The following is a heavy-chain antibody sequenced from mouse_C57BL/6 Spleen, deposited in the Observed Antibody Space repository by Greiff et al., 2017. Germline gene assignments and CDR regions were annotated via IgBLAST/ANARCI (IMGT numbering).Heavy chain of an antibody. CDR1: GYTFTSYW. J-gene: IGHJ4*01. CDR3: ARGFHYYGSSYGYYAMDY. Sequence: QVQLQQPGAELVMPGASVKLSCKASGYTFTSYWMHWVKQRPGQGLEWIGEIDPSDSYTNYNQKFKGKSTLTVDKSSSTAYMQLSSLTSEDSAVNYCARGFHYYGSSYGYYAMDYWGQGTSVTVSS. V-gene: IGHV1-69*01. D-gene: IGHD1-1*01. CDR2: IDPSDSYT.